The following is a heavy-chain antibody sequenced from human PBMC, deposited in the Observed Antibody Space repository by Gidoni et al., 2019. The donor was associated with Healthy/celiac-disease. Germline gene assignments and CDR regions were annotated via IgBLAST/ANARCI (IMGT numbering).Heavy chain of an antibody. CDR1: GFTFSDYY. CDR2: ISSSSSYT. V-gene: IGHV3-11*06. J-gene: IGHJ4*02. Sequence: QVQLVESGGGLVKPGGSLRISGAASGFTFSDYYMSWIRQAPGKGLEWVSYISSSSSYTNYADSVKGRFTISRDNAKNSLYLQMNSLRAEDTAVYYCARVDSGYDLIDYWGQGTLVTVSS. D-gene: IGHD5-12*01. CDR3: ARVDSGYDLIDY.